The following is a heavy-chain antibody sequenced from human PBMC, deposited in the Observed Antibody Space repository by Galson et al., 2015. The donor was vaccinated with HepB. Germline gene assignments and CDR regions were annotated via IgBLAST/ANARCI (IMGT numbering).Heavy chain of an antibody. J-gene: IGHJ4*02. CDR3: VRVRGQSTYGSGSYDL. V-gene: IGHV3-21*01. D-gene: IGHD3-10*01. CDR2: ITSSSNYI. CDR1: GFTFSTFS. Sequence: SLRLSCAASGFTFSTFSMNWVRQAPGKGLEWVSSITSSSNYIQYADSVKGRFTISRDNAKNSLYLQMNSLRAEDTAVYYCVRVRGQSTYGSGSYDLWGQGTLVTVSS.